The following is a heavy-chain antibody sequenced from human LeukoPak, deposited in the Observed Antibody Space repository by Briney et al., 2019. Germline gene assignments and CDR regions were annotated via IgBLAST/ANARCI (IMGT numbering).Heavy chain of an antibody. CDR1: GFTFSSYD. V-gene: IGHV3-13*01. D-gene: IGHD5-18*01. J-gene: IGHJ4*02. CDR3: ARDTYIYGSSAYYFDY. CDR2: IGTAGDT. Sequence: PGGSLRLSCAASGFTFSSYDMHWVRQATGKGLEWVSAIGTAGDTYYPGSVKGRFTISRENAKNSLYLQMNSLRAGDTAVYYCARDTYIYGSSAYYFDYWGQGTLVSVSS.